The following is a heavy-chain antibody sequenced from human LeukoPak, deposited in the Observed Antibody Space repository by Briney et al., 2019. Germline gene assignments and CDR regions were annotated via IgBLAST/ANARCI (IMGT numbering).Heavy chain of an antibody. Sequence: GGSLRLSCAASGFTFSSYSMNWVRQAPGKGLEWVANINQDGSLTYYMDSVKGRFTISRDNAKNSLYLQMNSLRGEDTAVYYCASGYAGGWSSFHYWGQGTLVTVSA. J-gene: IGHJ4*02. CDR2: INQDGSLT. CDR1: GFTFSSYS. D-gene: IGHD6-19*01. V-gene: IGHV3-7*01. CDR3: ASGYAGGWSSFHY.